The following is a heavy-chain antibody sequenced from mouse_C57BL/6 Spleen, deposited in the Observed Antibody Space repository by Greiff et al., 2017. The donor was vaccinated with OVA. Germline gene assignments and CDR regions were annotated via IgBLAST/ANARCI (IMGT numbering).Heavy chain of an antibody. Sequence: QVQLQQSGAELVRPGASVKLSCKASVYTFTDYYINWVKQRPGQGLEWIARIYPGSGNTYYNEKFKGKATLTAEKSSSTAYMQLSSLTSEDSAVYFCARDDYAGTIDVWGTGTTVTVSS. J-gene: IGHJ1*03. CDR1: VYTFTDYY. CDR3: ARDDYAGTIDV. CDR2: IYPGSGNT. V-gene: IGHV1-76*01. D-gene: IGHD2-4*01.